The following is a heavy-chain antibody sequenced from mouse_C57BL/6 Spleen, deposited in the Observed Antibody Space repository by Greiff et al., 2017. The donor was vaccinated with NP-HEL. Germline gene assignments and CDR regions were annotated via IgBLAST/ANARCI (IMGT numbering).Heavy chain of an antibody. CDR1: GYTFTDYY. CDR3: ARGYGSSSYYFDY. D-gene: IGHD1-1*01. V-gene: IGHV1-26*01. Sequence: EVQLQQSGPELVKPGASVKISCKASGYTFTDYYMNWVKQSHGKSLEWIGDINPNNGGTSYNQKFKGKATLTVDKSSSTAYMELRSLTSEDSAVYYWARGYGSSSYYFDYWGQGTTLTVSS. CDR2: INPNNGGT. J-gene: IGHJ2*01.